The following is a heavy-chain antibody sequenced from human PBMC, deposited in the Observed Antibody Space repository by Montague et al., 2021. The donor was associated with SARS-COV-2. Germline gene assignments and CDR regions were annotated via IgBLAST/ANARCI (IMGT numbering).Heavy chain of an antibody. D-gene: IGHD2-2*01. CDR3: AKERERVRAASTLVAFDL. J-gene: IGHJ3*01. Sequence: SETLSLTCAVSGVSFSSYYWSWIRQSPRSGLEWIAVINHSGTANYNPSLKSRVSISVDTSKNQFSLKLTSVTAADTAMYYCAKERERVRAASTLVAFDLWGQGTMVTVSS. CDR2: INHSGTA. V-gene: IGHV4-34*01. CDR1: GVSFSSYY.